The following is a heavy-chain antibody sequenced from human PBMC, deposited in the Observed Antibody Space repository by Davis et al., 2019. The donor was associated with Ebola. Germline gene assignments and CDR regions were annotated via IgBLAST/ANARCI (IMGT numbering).Heavy chain of an antibody. CDR1: GYTFTSYA. CDR3: ARGYQDGDYIFYYYYYCMDV. Sequence: ASVKVSRKASGYTFTSYAMNWVRQAPGQGLEWMGWINTNTGNPTYAQGFTGRFVFSLDTSVSTAYLQISSLKAEDTAVYYCARGYQDGDYIFYYYYYCMDVWGQGTTVTVSS. CDR2: INTNTGNP. D-gene: IGHD4-17*01. J-gene: IGHJ6*02. V-gene: IGHV7-4-1*02.